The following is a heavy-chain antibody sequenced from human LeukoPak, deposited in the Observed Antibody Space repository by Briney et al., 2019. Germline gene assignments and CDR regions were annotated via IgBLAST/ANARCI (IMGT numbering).Heavy chain of an antibody. J-gene: IGHJ4*02. V-gene: IGHV5-10-1*01. Sequence: HGASLQISCKGSGYSFISYWISWVRQMPGQGLEWMGRIDPSDSYTTYSPSFQGHVTISTDKSISTAYLQWTSLKASDTAMYYCARKGVSSGWGDFDCWGQGTLVTVSS. CDR1: GYSFISYW. CDR3: ARKGVSSGWGDFDC. CDR2: IDPSDSYT. D-gene: IGHD6-19*01.